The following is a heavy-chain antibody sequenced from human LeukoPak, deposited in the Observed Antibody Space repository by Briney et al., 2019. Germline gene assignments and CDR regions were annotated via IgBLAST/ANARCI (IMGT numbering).Heavy chain of an antibody. CDR1: GFTFSNYA. D-gene: IGHD4-23*01. V-gene: IGHV3-30-3*01. J-gene: IGHJ4*02. Sequence: PGGSLRLSCAASGFTFSNYAMHWVRQAPGKGLEWVVVVSYDGNNEYNPDAVRGSLNIYRDNSKNTLYLQMDSQIGEDAAVYYCARDRFRSRGFNSGGPLHYGASWGQGTLVTVSS. CDR2: VSYDGNNE. CDR3: ARDRFRSRGFNSGGPLHYGAS.